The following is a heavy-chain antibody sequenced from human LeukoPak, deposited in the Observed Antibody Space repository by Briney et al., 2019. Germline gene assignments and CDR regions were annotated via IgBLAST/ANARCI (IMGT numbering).Heavy chain of an antibody. CDR2: INAGNGNT. Sequence: APVKASCKASGYTFTSYAMHWVRQAPGQRLEWMGWINAGNGNTKYSQKFQGRVTITRDTSASTAYMELSSLRSEDTAVYYCARDLWFGELNYWGQGTLVTVSS. CDR1: GYTFTSYA. CDR3: ARDLWFGELNY. V-gene: IGHV1-3*01. D-gene: IGHD3-10*01. J-gene: IGHJ4*02.